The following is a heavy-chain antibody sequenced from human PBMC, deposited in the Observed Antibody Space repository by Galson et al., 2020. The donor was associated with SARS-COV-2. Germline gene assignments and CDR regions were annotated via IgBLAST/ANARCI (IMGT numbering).Heavy chain of an antibody. V-gene: IGHV4-31*03. Sequence: SETLSLTCTVSGDSSINGYYWSWIRQHPGKGLEWVRYIYHTGSTHYNPSLKSRVSISLDTSKNQCSLKMNSVTAADTAVYYCARGRGLISDPRFDYWGQGALVTVSS. CDR3: ARGRGLISDPRFDY. J-gene: IGHJ4*02. CDR2: IYHTGST. CDR1: GDSSINGYY. D-gene: IGHD2-21*02.